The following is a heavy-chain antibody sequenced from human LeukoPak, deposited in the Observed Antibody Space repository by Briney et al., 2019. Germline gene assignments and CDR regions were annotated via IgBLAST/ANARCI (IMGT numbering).Heavy chain of an antibody. CDR3: VRDPSARFYFDY. Sequence: GGSLRLSCATSGFTFSPYPMHWVRQAPGKGLEWVAVIAYDGGNIFYAPSVRGRFTVSRDNSRGTLSLQMNSLKVEDTALYYCVRDPSARFYFDYWGQGTLVTVSS. V-gene: IGHV3-30*03. J-gene: IGHJ4*02. CDR2: IAYDGGNI. D-gene: IGHD6-6*01. CDR1: GFTFSPYP.